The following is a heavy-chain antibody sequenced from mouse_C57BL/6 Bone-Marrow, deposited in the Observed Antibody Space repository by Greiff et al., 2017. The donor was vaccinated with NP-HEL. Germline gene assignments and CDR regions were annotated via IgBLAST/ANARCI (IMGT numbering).Heavy chain of an antibody. V-gene: IGHV14-4*01. CDR2: IDPENGDT. CDR3: TTSPFDY. Sequence: VQLQQSGAELVRPGASVKLSCTASGFNIKDDYMHWVKQRPEQGLEWIGWIDPENGDTEYASKFQGKATITADTSSNTAYLQLSSLTSEDTAVYYCTTSPFDYWGQGTTLTASS. CDR1: GFNIKDDY. J-gene: IGHJ2*01.